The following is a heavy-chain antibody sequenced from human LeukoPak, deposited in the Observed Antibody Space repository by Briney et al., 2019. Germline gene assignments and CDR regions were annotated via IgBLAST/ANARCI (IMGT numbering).Heavy chain of an antibody. CDR1: GFTFSSYG. D-gene: IGHD3-22*01. Sequence: GGSLRLSCAASGFTFSSYGMHWVRQAPGKGLEWVAVISYDGSNKYYADSVKGRFTISRDNSKNTLYLQMNSLRAEDTAVYYCPKDYSSGYYLDYWGQGTLVTVSS. J-gene: IGHJ4*02. CDR3: PKDYSSGYYLDY. CDR2: ISYDGSNK. V-gene: IGHV3-30*18.